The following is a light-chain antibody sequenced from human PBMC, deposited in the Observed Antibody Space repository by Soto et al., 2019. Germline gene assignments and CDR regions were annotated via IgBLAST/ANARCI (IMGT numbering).Light chain of an antibody. J-gene: IGKJ5*01. CDR2: DAS. V-gene: IGKV1D-13*01. CDR1: QGISSA. Sequence: AIQLTQSPSSLSASVGDRVTITCRASQGISSALAWYQQKPGKAPKLLIYDASSLESGVPSRFSGSGSGTDVTLTIRSLQPEDFATYYCQQFNNYPQVTFGQGTRLEIK. CDR3: QQFNNYPQVT.